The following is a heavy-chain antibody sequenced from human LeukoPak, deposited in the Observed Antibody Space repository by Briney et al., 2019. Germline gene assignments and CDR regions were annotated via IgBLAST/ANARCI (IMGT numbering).Heavy chain of an antibody. CDR1: GFTFSNYW. Sequence: GGSLRLSCAASGFTFSNYWMTWVRQAPGKGLEWVANIKPDGSAQYYVDSVKGRSTISRDNAKNSVYLQMNSLRAEDTAVYYCARDYGDSYWGQGALVTVSS. V-gene: IGHV3-7*04. J-gene: IGHJ4*02. D-gene: IGHD4-17*01. CDR3: ARDYGDSY. CDR2: IKPDGSAQ.